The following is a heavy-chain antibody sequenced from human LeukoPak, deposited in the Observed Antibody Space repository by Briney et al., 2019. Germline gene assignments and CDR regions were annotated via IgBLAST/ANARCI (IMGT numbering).Heavy chain of an antibody. CDR2: ISSDGSRV. J-gene: IGHJ6*03. CDR1: GFTFSDYW. V-gene: IGHV3-74*01. CDR3: AREGPGDYYYYMDV. Sequence: GGSLRLSCAASGFTFSDYWMHWVRQAPGKGLVWVSRISSDGSRVTYADSVKGRFTISRDNSKNTLYLQMNSLRAEDTAVYYCAREGPGDYYYYMDVWGKGTTVTVSS.